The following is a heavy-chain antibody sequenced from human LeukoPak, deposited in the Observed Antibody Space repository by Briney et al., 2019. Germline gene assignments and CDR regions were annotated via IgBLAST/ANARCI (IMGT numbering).Heavy chain of an antibody. CDR1: GFTFSSYS. CDR3: ARHVRYFDWLRPYAFDP. Sequence: GGSLRLSCAASGFTFSSYSMNWVRQAPGKGLEWVSSISSSSSYIYYADSVKGRFTISRDNAKNSLYLQMNSLRAEDTAVYHCARHVRYFDWLRPYAFDPWGQGTLVAVSS. V-gene: IGHV3-21*01. J-gene: IGHJ5*02. CDR2: ISSSSSYI. D-gene: IGHD3-9*01.